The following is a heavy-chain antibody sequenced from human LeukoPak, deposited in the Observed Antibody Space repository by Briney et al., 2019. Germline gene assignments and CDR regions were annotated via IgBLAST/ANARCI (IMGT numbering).Heavy chain of an antibody. D-gene: IGHD5-18*01. CDR2: INHSGST. Sequence: KPSETLSLTCAVYGGSFSGYYWSWIRQPPGKGLEWIGEINHSGSTNYNPSLKSRVTISVDTSKNQFSLKLSSVTAADTAVYYCARWIQLWSHNNDYYYYGMDVWGQGTTVTVSS. J-gene: IGHJ6*02. V-gene: IGHV4-34*01. CDR1: GGSFSGYY. CDR3: ARWIQLWSHNNDYYYYGMDV.